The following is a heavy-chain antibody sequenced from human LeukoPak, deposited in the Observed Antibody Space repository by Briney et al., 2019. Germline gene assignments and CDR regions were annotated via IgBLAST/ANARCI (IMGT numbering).Heavy chain of an antibody. D-gene: IGHD3-22*01. Sequence: ASVKVSCKASGYSFTPYYMHWVGQAPGQGLEGMGWINTNSGNTNYAPKFQDRVSLTRETYISRVYMELSRLKSHDTAVYYCARDRDSSGHRPYWFDPWGRGTLVTVPS. CDR1: GYSFTPYY. V-gene: IGHV1-2*02. J-gene: IGHJ5*02. CDR2: INTNSGNT. CDR3: ARDRDSSGHRPYWFDP.